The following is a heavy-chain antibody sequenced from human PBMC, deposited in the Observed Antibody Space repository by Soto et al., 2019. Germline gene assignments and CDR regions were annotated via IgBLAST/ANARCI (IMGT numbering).Heavy chain of an antibody. V-gene: IGHV1-18*01. Sequence: SVEVSCKASGYTLTSYGISWVRQAPGQGLEWMGWISAYNGNTNYAQKLQGRVTMTTDTSTSTAYMELRSLRSDDTAVYYCARGSIVGATTAFDIWGQGTMVTVS. CDR3: ARGSIVGATTAFDI. CDR1: GYTLTSYG. D-gene: IGHD1-26*01. J-gene: IGHJ3*02. CDR2: ISAYNGNT.